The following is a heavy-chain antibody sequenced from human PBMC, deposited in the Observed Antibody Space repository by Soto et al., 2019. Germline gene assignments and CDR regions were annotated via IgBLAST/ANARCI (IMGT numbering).Heavy chain of an antibody. D-gene: IGHD4-4*01. CDR3: AKDLQSDASNWFDP. Sequence: EVQLLESGGGLVQPGGSLRLSCAASGFTFSSYAMSWVRQAQGKGLEWVSAISGSGGSTYYADSGKGRFTISRDNAKNMRYLQMNSLRAEYTAVYYCAKDLQSDASNWFDPWGQGTLVTVSS. CDR1: GFTFSSYA. CDR2: ISGSGGST. V-gene: IGHV3-23*01. J-gene: IGHJ5*02.